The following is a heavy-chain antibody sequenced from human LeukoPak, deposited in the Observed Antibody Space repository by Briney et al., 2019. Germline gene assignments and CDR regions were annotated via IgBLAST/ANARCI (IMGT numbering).Heavy chain of an antibody. CDR2: IKQDGSEK. CDR1: GFTFSFAW. CDR3: AGGYNGFDI. D-gene: IGHD5-12*01. V-gene: IGHV3-7*01. Sequence: GGSLRLSCAASGFTFSFAWMTWVRQAPGKGLEWVANIKQDGSEKYYVDSVQGRFTISRDNVKNLVYLHMNSPRAEDTAVYYCAGGYNGFDIWGQGTMVTVSS. J-gene: IGHJ3*02.